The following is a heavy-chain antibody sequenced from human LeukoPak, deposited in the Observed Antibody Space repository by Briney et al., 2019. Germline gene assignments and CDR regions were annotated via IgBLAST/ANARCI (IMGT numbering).Heavy chain of an antibody. V-gene: IGHV3-74*03. CDR1: GFTFSNYW. J-gene: IGHJ4*02. Sequence: GGSLRLSCAASGFTFSNYWMHWVRHAPGKGLVWVSQINSDGSYTTYADSVKGRFTISRDNAKSTLYLQMNSLRVEDTAVYYCATTQGFWGQGTLVTVSS. D-gene: IGHD1-1*01. CDR3: ATTQGF. CDR2: INSDGSYT.